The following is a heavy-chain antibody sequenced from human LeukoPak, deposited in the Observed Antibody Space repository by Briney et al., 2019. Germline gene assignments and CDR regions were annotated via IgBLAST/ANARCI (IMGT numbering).Heavy chain of an antibody. V-gene: IGHV3-48*03. CDR3: ARDRAYCGGDCYSGYFDS. Sequence: PGGSLRLSCATSGFAFSRYEMNWVRQAPGKGLEWISYISGSDGSIYYADSVKGRFTISRDNTKNSLYLQMNSLRVEDTAVYYCARDRAYCGGDCYSGYFDSWGHGTLVTVSS. CDR2: ISGSDGSI. CDR1: GFAFSRYE. J-gene: IGHJ4*01. D-gene: IGHD2-21*02.